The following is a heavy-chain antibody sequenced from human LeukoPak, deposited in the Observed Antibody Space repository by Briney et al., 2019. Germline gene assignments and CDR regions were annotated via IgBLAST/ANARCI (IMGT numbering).Heavy chain of an antibody. J-gene: IGHJ6*03. CDR1: GGSISSYY. Sequence: SETLSLTCTVSGGSISSYYWSWIRQPPGKGLEWIGYIYYSGSTNYNPSLKSRVTISVDTSKSQFSLKLSSVTAADTAVYYCARARPRDYYYYMDVWGKGTTVTVSS. V-gene: IGHV4-59*01. CDR3: ARARPRDYYYYMDV. CDR2: IYYSGST.